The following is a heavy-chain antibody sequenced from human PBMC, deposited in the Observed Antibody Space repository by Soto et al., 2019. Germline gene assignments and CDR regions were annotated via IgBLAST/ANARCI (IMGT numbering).Heavy chain of an antibody. V-gene: IGHV1-8*01. Sequence: QVQLVQSGAEVKKPGASVKVSCKASGYTFTSYDINWVRQATGQGLEWMGWMNPNSDNTGYAQKFQGRVTMTRNTSISTAYMELGSLRSEDTAVYYCARSIWLGELVDYWGQGTLVTVSS. CDR2: MNPNSDNT. D-gene: IGHD3-10*01. J-gene: IGHJ4*02. CDR1: GYTFTSYD. CDR3: ARSIWLGELVDY.